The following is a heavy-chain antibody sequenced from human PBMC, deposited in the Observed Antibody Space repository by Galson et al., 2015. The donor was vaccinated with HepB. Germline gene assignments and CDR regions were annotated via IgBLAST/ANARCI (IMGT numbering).Heavy chain of an antibody. V-gene: IGHV4-39*01. CDR3: ARLPDSTSWYYYYGKDV. D-gene: IGHD2-2*01. CDR1: GDSISSSTYY. CDR2: VHYNGNT. J-gene: IGHJ6*02. Sequence: ETLSLTCSVSGDSISSSTYYWGWIRQPPGKGLEWIGSVHYNGNTYYNPSLKSRVTMSVDTSKNQFSLKVYSVTAADTAVYYCARLPDSTSWYYYYGKDVWGQGTTVTASS.